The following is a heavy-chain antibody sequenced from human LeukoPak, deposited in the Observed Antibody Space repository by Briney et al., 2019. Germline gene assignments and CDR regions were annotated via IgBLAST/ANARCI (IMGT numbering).Heavy chain of an antibody. J-gene: IGHJ4*02. CDR3: AKADYYDSSGYPDY. V-gene: IGHV3-23*01. D-gene: IGHD3-22*01. CDR1: GFTFSSYA. Sequence: GGSLRLSCAASGFTFSSYAMSWVRQAPGKGLEWVSAISGSGGSTYYADSVKGRFTISRDNSKNTLYLQMNSLRAEDTAVYYCAKADYYDSSGYPDYWGQGTLATVSS. CDR2: ISGSGGST.